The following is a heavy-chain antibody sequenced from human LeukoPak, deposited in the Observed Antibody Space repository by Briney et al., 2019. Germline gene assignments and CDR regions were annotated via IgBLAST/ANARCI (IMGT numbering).Heavy chain of an antibody. D-gene: IGHD4-17*01. CDR3: AGDYGDYRLPFDP. V-gene: IGHV4-34*01. CDR2: INHSGST. CDR1: GGSFSGYY. J-gene: IGHJ5*02. Sequence: SETLSLTCAVYGGSFSGYYWSWIRQPPGKGLEWIGEINHSGSTNYNPSLKSRVTISVDTSKNQFSLKLSSVTAADTAVCYCAGDYGDYRLPFDPWGQGTLVTVSS.